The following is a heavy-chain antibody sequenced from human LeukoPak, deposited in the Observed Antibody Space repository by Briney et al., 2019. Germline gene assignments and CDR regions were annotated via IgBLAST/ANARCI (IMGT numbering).Heavy chain of an antibody. J-gene: IGHJ5*02. Sequence: SSETLSLTCTVSGGSISSSSYYWGWIRQPPGKGLEWIGSIYYSGSTYYNPSLKSRVTISVDTSKNQFSLKLSSVTAADTAVYYCARHPDWTSGSGSNWFDPWGQGTLVTVSS. D-gene: IGHD3-10*01. CDR1: GGSISSSSYY. CDR3: ARHPDWTSGSGSNWFDP. CDR2: IYYSGST. V-gene: IGHV4-39*01.